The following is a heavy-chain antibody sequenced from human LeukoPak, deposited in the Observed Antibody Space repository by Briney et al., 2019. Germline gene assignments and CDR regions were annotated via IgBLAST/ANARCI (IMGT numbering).Heavy chain of an antibody. CDR1: GFTFSSYA. J-gene: IGHJ6*02. CDR2: ISYDGSNK. CDR3: ARDAADIVVVVAARTNHYYGMDV. D-gene: IGHD2-15*01. V-gene: IGHV3-30-3*01. Sequence: GGSLRLSCAASGFTFSSYAMSWVRQAPGKGLEWVAVISYDGSNKYYADSVKGRFTISRDNSKNTLYLQMNSLRAEDTAVYYCARDAADIVVVVAARTNHYYGMDVWGQGTTVTVSS.